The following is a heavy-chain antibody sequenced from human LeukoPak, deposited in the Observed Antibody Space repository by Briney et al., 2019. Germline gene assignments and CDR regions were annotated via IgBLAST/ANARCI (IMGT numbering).Heavy chain of an antibody. V-gene: IGHV4-39*07. CDR1: GGSISSGGYY. J-gene: IGHJ5*02. CDR2: IYYSGST. Sequence: PSQTLSLTCTVSGGSISSGGYYWGWIRQPPGKGLEWIGSIYYSGSTYYNPSLKSRVTISVDTSKNQFSLKLSSVTAADTAVYYCARVPYGVGWFDPWGQGTLVTVSS. CDR3: ARVPYGVGWFDP. D-gene: IGHD3-3*01.